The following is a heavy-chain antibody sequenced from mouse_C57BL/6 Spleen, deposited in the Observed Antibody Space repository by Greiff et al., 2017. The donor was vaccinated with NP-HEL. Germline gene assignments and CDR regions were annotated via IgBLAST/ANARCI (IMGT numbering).Heavy chain of an antibody. Sequence: EVHLVESGAELVKPGASVKLSCTASGFNIKDYYMHWVKQRTEQGLEWIGRIDPEDGETKYAPKFQGKATITADTSSNTAYLPLSSLTSEDTAVYYCARSTMVPTGAMDYWGQGTSVTVSS. J-gene: IGHJ4*01. CDR1: GFNIKDYY. D-gene: IGHD2-1*01. CDR3: ARSTMVPTGAMDY. V-gene: IGHV14-2*01. CDR2: IDPEDGET.